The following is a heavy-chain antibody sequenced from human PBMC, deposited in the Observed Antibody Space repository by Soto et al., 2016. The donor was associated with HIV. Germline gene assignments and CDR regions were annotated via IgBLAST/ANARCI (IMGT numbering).Heavy chain of an antibody. D-gene: IGHD2-15*01. Sequence: EVQLVEAGGRLVQPGGSLRLSCTASGFTFSNYWMHWVRQVPGKGLVWVSRINTDGSEIEYADYVKGRSTVSRDNANNKFYLQMDSLRGDDTAVYYCVRVGGYVSPSSYWGQGTLVTVSS. CDR2: INTDGSEI. CDR1: GFTFSNYW. J-gene: IGHJ4*02. V-gene: IGHV3-74*01. CDR3: VRVGGYVSPSSY.